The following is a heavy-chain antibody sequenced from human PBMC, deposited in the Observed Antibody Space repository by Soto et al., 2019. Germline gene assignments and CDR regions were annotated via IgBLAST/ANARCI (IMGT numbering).Heavy chain of an antibody. CDR1: GFTFSSYG. CDR3: ARDMLRRRITMVRGVRSGMYV. CDR2: IWYDGSNK. Sequence: GGSLRLSCAASGFTFSSYGMHWVRQAPGKGLEWVAVIWYDGSNKYYADSVKGRFTISRDNSKNTLYLQMDSLRAEDTAVYYCARDMLRRRITMVRGVRSGMYVWGQGTTVTVSS. V-gene: IGHV3-33*01. D-gene: IGHD3-10*01. J-gene: IGHJ6*02.